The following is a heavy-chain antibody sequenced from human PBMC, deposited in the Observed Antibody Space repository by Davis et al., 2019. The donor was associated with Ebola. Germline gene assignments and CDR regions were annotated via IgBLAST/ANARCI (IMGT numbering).Heavy chain of an antibody. D-gene: IGHD3-3*01. V-gene: IGHV4-31*03. CDR3: ARGGDGRGFHTDPLDY. Sequence: PSETLSLTCTVSGGSISSGFYYWHWIRQHPGKGLVWLGYIYYSGSTFYNPSLNSRVSMSVDTSKNQFSLKLTSVTAADTAVYYCARGGDGRGFHTDPLDYWGQGTLVTVSS. J-gene: IGHJ4*02. CDR1: GGSISSGFYY. CDR2: IYYSGST.